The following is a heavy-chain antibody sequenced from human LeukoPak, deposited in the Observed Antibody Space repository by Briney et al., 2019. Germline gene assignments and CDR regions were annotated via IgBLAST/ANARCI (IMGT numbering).Heavy chain of an antibody. CDR1: GYTFTNYD. J-gene: IGHJ4*02. Sequence: RGASVKLSCKASGYTFTNYDINWVRQATGQGLEWMGYMKPNSGNTGYAQKFQGRVIMTRDTSISTAYMELTSLTSEDTAVYYCATERRWKDHWGQGTLVTVFS. V-gene: IGHV1-8*01. CDR2: MKPNSGNT. CDR3: ATERRWKDH. D-gene: IGHD1-1*01.